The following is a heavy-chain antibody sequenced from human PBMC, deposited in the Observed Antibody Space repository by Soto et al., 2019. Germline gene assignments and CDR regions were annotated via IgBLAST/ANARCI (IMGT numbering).Heavy chain of an antibody. CDR3: ARDEGSSSSYYYYGLDV. J-gene: IGHJ6*02. CDR1: GGSISSGGYS. Sequence: SETLSLTCAVSGGSISSGGYSWSWIRQPPGKGLEWIGYIYYSGSTYYNPSLKSRVTISVDTSKNQFSLKLSSVTAADTAVYYCARDEGSSSSYYYYGLDVWGQGTTVTVSS. CDR2: IYYSGST. D-gene: IGHD6-6*01. V-gene: IGHV4-30-2*05.